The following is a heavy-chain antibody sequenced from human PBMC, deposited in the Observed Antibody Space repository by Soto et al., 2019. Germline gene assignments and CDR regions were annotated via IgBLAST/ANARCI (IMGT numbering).Heavy chain of an antibody. CDR2: ISPSGVTI. Sequence: EVLLVESGGGLVQSGGSLRLSCAASTSTFSRYGMNWVRQAPGKGLEWISFISPSGVTIYYADSVRGRFTISRDNAKNSLFLQINSLRAEDTAVYYCARQYPSSSRHFDHWGQGTLVTVSS. CDR1: TSTFSRYG. CDR3: ARQYPSSSRHFDH. J-gene: IGHJ4*02. V-gene: IGHV3-48*01. D-gene: IGHD6-6*01.